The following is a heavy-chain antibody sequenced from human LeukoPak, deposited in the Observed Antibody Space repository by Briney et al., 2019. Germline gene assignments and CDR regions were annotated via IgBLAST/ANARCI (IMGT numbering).Heavy chain of an antibody. CDR3: AALFGSSYHYYFYN. CDR1: GFSLSISS. D-gene: IGHD2-15*01. J-gene: IGHJ4*02. Sequence: ASVKVSCTASGFSLSISSMQCVRQARGQRLEWIGWLAVGSGNTNCAQKFQGRVTITRDMSTSTAYMELSSLRSEDPALYYCAALFGSSYHYYFYNCGQGALVTVSS. V-gene: IGHV1-58*02. CDR2: LAVGSGNT.